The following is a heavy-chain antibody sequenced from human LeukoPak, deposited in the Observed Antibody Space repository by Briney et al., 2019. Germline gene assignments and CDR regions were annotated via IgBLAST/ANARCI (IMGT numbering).Heavy chain of an antibody. CDR2: INPSGGST. CDR3: ARGVYSGYDLKFNWFDP. Sequence: ASVKVSCKASGYTFTSYYMHWVRRAPGQGLEWMGIINPSGGSTRYAQKFQGRVTMTRDTPTSTVYMELSSLRSEDTAVYYCARGVYSGYDLKFNWFDPWGQGTLVTASS. D-gene: IGHD5-12*01. J-gene: IGHJ5*02. V-gene: IGHV1-46*01. CDR1: GYTFTSYY.